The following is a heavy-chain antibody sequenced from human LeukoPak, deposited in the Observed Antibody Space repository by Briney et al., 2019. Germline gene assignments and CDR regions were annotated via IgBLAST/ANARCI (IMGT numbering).Heavy chain of an antibody. V-gene: IGHV4-30-4*01. D-gene: IGHD5-12*01. CDR2: ICYSGST. CDR3: ARDNSGYGEAFDI. Sequence: SETLSLTCTVSGGSISSGDYYWSWIRQPPGKGLEWIGYICYSGSTYYNPSLKSRVTISVDTSKNQFSLKLSSVTAADTAVYYCARDNSGYGEAFDIWGQGTMVTVSS. CDR1: GGSISSGDYY. J-gene: IGHJ3*02.